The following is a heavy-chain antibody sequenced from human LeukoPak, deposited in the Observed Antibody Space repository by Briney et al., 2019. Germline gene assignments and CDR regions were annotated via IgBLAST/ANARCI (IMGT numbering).Heavy chain of an antibody. J-gene: IGHJ4*02. CDR3: ATYRQVLLPFES. V-gene: IGHV3-21*04. Sequence: PGGSLRLSCAASGFTFSASDMNWVRQTPGKGLEWVSSISSSSSYIYYADSVKGRFSISRDNAKKSLYLQMNSLRAEDTAIYYCATYRQVLLPFESWGQGTLVTVSS. CDR1: GFTFSASD. D-gene: IGHD2-8*02. CDR2: ISSSSSYI.